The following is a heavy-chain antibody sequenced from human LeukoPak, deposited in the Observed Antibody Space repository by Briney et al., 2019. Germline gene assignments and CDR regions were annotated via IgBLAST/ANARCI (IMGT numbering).Heavy chain of an antibody. CDR1: GFTFDDYA. CDR2: ISWNSGSI. CDR3: ARDLSSSSTAYLQH. J-gene: IGHJ1*01. Sequence: SLRLSCAASGFTFDDYAMHWVRQAPGKGLEWVSGISWNSGSIGYADSVKGRFTISRDNAKNSLYLQMNSLRAEDTAVYYCARDLSSSSTAYLQHWGQGTLVTVSS. V-gene: IGHV3-9*01. D-gene: IGHD6-6*01.